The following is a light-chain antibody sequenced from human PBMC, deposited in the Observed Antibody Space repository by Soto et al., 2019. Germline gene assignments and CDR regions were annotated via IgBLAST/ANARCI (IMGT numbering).Light chain of an antibody. J-gene: IGKJ5*01. Sequence: EIVLTQSPGTLSLSPGERATLSCRASQSFSSSHLAWYQQKPGQAHGLLIYCAAGRATGIPARFSGSGSGTDFALTISSIDPEDFAVYSCQQRRNYPQSITFGQGTRLEI. CDR3: QQRRNYPQSIT. V-gene: IGKV3D-20*02. CDR2: CAA. CDR1: QSFSSSH.